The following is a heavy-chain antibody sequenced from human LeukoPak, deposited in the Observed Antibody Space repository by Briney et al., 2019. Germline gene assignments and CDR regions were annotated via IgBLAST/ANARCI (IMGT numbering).Heavy chain of an antibody. CDR3: ARVSVTGQHFDY. CDR1: GSTFSSYS. CDR2: ISSSSSYI. D-gene: IGHD5-18*01. J-gene: IGHJ4*02. V-gene: IGHV3-21*01. Sequence: PGGSLRLSCAASGSTFSSYSMNWVRQAPGKGLEWVSSISSSSSYIYYADSVKGRFTISRDNAKNSLYLQMNSLRAEDTAVYYCARVSVTGQHFDYWGQGTLVTVSS.